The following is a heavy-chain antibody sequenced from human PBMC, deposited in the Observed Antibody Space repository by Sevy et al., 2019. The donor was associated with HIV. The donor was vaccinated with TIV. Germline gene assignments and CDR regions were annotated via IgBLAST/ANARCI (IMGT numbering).Heavy chain of an antibody. Sequence: GGSLRLSCAASGFSFSSYPMNWVRQAPGKGLEWVSSITGSSNYIYYEDSLRGRFTISRDNAKNSLYLQMNSLRAEDTAVYYCARPYGSGSWEAFDIWGQGTMVTVSS. V-gene: IGHV3-21*01. CDR1: GFSFSSYP. J-gene: IGHJ3*02. CDR2: ITGSSNYI. D-gene: IGHD3-10*01. CDR3: ARPYGSGSWEAFDI.